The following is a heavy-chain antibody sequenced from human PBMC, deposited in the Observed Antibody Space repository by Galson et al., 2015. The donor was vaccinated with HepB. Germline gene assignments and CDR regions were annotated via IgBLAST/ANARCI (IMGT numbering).Heavy chain of an antibody. J-gene: IGHJ4*02. V-gene: IGHV1-18*01. D-gene: IGHD6-19*01. Sequence: SVKVSCKASGYPFSNFGISWVRQAPGQGLEWMGWVSVYNGDTNFAQKFQGRVTLTTDTSTSTVYMSLRSLRSDDSAVYYCARDQRVAVAGTLRRPFDYWGQGTLVTVSS. CDR3: ARDQRVAVAGTLRRPFDY. CDR1: GYPFSNFG. CDR2: VSVYNGDT.